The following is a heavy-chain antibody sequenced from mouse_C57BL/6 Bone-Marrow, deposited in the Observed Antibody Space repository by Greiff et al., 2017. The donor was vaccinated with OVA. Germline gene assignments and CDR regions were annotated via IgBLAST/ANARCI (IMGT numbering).Heavy chain of an antibody. CDR2: IDPSDWYT. V-gene: IGHV1-59*01. Sequence: QVHVKQPGAELVRPGTSVKLSCKASGYTFTSYWMHWVKQRPGQGLEWIGVIDPSDWYTNYNQKFKGKATLTVDTSSSTAYMQLSSLKSEDSAVYYCARGGITPWEYVDYWGQGTTLTVSS. D-gene: IGHD1-1*01. CDR1: GYTFTSYW. CDR3: ARGGITPWEYVDY. J-gene: IGHJ2*01.